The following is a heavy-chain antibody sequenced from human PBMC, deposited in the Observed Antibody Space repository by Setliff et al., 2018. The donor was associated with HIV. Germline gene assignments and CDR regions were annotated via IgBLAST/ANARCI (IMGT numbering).Heavy chain of an antibody. J-gene: IGHJ4*01. D-gene: IGHD3-16*01. CDR2: RYPRGDGT. V-gene: IGHV1-69*10. Sequence: SVKVSCKASGGTFSTYAISWVRQAPGQGLEWMGRRYPRGDGTIYAERFRGRLTLSADMSTNTAYVELDNLKSEDTAMYFCAAGPFNWGQYFWGHGTLVTVSS. CDR1: GGTFSTYA. CDR3: AAGPFNWGQYF.